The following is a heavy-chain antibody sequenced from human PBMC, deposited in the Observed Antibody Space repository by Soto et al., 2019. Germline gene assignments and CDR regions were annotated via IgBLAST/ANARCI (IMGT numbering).Heavy chain of an antibody. CDR3: ARIVGASNYYHYYGMDV. CDR1: GFSLSITGVG. Sequence: SGPTLVNPTQTLTLTCTFSGFSLSITGVGVGWIRQPPGKALEWLALIYWNDDKRYSPSLKSRLTITKDTSKNQVVLTMTNMDPVDTATYYCARIVGASNYYHYYGMDVWDQGTTVTVSS. V-gene: IGHV2-5*01. CDR2: IYWNDDK. D-gene: IGHD1-26*01. J-gene: IGHJ6*02.